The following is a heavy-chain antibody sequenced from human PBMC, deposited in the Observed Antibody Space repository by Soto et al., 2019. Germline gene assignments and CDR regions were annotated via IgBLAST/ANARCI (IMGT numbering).Heavy chain of an antibody. CDR1: GFTFSSYA. CDR2: ISDSGGST. CDR3: TLYCSGVTCSGH. D-gene: IGHD2-15*01. V-gene: IGHV3-23*01. J-gene: IGHJ4*02. Sequence: GSLRLSCAASGFTFSSYAMTWVRQAPGKGLDWVAAISDSGGSTYYADSVKGRFTISRDNSKNTVYLQMSSLRAEDTAVYYCTLYCSGVTCSGHWGQGTLVTVSS.